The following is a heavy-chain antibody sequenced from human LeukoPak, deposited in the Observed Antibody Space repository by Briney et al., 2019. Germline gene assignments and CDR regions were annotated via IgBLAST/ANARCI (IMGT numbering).Heavy chain of an antibody. D-gene: IGHD6-13*01. Sequence: SQTLSLTCTVSGGSISSGDYYWSWIRQPPGKGLEWIGYIYHSGSTYYNPSLKSRVTISVDRSKNQFSLKLSSVTAADTAVYYCARTAPIAAAGTMDDYWGQGTLVTVSS. CDR3: ARTAPIAAAGTMDDY. CDR2: IYHSGST. CDR1: GGSISSGDYY. V-gene: IGHV4-30-2*01. J-gene: IGHJ4*02.